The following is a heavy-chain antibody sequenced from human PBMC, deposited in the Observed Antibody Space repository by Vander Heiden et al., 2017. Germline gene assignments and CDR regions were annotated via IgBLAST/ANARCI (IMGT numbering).Heavy chain of an antibody. V-gene: IGHV3-48*02. D-gene: IGHD3-16*02. CDR3: ARDQDYVWGSYRYLGNPFDY. J-gene: IGHJ4*02. CDR2: ISSSRSTI. CDR1: GFTFSSYT. Sequence: EVQPVESGGGLVQPGGSLRLSCAASGFTFSSYTMNWVLQAPGKGLEWVSYISSSRSTIYYADSVKGRFTISRDNAKNSLYLQMNSLRDEDTAVYYCARDQDYVWGSYRYLGNPFDYWGQGTLVTVSS.